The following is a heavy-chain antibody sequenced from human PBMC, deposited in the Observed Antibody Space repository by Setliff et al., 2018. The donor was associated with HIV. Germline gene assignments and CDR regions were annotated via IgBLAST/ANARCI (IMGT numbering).Heavy chain of an antibody. V-gene: IGHV4-59*06. CDR3: ARASGDAYRHPRDYNYYYMDV. D-gene: IGHD4-4*01. CDR2: IYHSGIT. Sequence: PSETLSLTCTVSGGSITGYYWSWIRQPPGKGLEWIGNIYHSGITYYNPSLKSRINISVDTSKNQFSLNLSSVTAADTAVYFCARASGDAYRHPRDYNYYYMDVWGKGDMVTVSS. J-gene: IGHJ6*03. CDR1: GGSITGYY.